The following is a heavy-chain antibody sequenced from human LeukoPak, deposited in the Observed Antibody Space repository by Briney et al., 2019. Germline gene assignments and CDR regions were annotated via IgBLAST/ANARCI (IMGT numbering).Heavy chain of an antibody. D-gene: IGHD3-22*01. J-gene: IGHJ4*02. Sequence: KPSETLSLTCAVYGGSFSGYYWSWIRQPPGKGLEWIGEINHSGSTNYNPSLKSRVTISVDTSKNQFSLKLSSVTAADTAVCYCARGQYYYDSSGYSRGLSFFDYWGQGTLVTVSS. CDR2: INHSGST. CDR3: ARGQYYYDSSGYSRGLSFFDY. CDR1: GGSFSGYY. V-gene: IGHV4-34*01.